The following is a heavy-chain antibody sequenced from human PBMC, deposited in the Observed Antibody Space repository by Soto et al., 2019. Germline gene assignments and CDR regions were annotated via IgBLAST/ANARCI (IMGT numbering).Heavy chain of an antibody. D-gene: IGHD1-1*01. CDR1: GFSLTTDAVG. V-gene: IGHV2-5*02. CDR3: AHVYWVAAGIRYYFDY. CDR2: IYWDDDK. Sequence: QITLKESGPTLVKPTQTLTPTCTFSGFSLTTDAVGVGWIRQPPGKALEWLALIYWDDDKRYSPALKSRLTITKDASRNQVVLTLTNMDPADTATYYCAHVYWVAAGIRYYFDYWGQGTLVTVSS. J-gene: IGHJ4*02.